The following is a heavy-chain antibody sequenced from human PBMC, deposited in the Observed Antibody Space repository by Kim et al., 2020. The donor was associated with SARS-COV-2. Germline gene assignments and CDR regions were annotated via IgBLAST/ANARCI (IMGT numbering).Heavy chain of an antibody. J-gene: IGHJ6*02. CDR1: GGTFSSYA. CDR3: ASKKETLGIAAAGTGDDMTNGGMDV. Sequence: SVKVSCKASGGTFSSYAISWVRQAPGQGLEWMGGIIPIFGTANYAQKFQGRVTITADESTSTAYMELSSLRSEDTAVYYCASKKETLGIAAAGTGDDMTNGGMDVWGQGTTVTVSS. V-gene: IGHV1-69*13. D-gene: IGHD6-13*01. CDR2: IIPIFGTA.